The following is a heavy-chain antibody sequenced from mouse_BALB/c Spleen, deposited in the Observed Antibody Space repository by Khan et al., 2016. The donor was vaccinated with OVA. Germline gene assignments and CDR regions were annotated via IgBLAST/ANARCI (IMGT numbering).Heavy chain of an antibody. CDR3: ARIYYSDLDY. CDR2: INPHIGET. CDR1: GYSFTGYF. J-gene: IGHJ2*01. D-gene: IGHD2-12*01. Sequence: VQLKQSGPELVKPGASVKISCKASGYSFTGYFMNWVKQSHGKSLEWIGRINPHIGETFYNPKFKDKATLTADESSSTAHIELRSLASEDSAVYYCARIYYSDLDYWGQGTTLTVSS. V-gene: IGHV1-20*02.